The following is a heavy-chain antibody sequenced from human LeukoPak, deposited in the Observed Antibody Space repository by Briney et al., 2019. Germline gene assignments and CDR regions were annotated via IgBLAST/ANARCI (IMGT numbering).Heavy chain of an antibody. CDR1: GFTFGDYA. D-gene: IGHD6-19*01. J-gene: IGHJ5*01. Sequence: GSLRLSCTASGFTFGDYAMSWVRQPPGKGLEWIGEINHSGSTNYNPSLKSRVTISVDTSKNQFSLKTSSVTAADTAVYYCARGGYSSGWYVNNWFDSWGQGTLVTVSS. V-gene: IGHV4-34*01. CDR2: INHSGST. CDR3: ARGGYSSGWYVNNWFDS.